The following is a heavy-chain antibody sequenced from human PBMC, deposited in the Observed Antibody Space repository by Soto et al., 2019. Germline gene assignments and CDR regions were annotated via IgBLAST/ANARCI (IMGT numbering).Heavy chain of an antibody. Sequence: QVQLVESGGGVVQPGRSLRLSCAASGFTFSSYGMHWVRQAPGKGLEWVAVISYDGSNKYYADSVKGRFTISRDNSKNTLYLQMNSLRAEDTAVYYCAKDKLERQDYYYGMDVWGQVTTVTVSS. D-gene: IGHD1-1*01. CDR3: AKDKLERQDYYYGMDV. J-gene: IGHJ6*02. V-gene: IGHV3-30*18. CDR2: ISYDGSNK. CDR1: GFTFSSYG.